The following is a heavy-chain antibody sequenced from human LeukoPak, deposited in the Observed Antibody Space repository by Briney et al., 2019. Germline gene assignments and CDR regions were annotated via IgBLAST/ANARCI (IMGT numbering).Heavy chain of an antibody. V-gene: IGHV7-4-1*02. J-gene: IGHJ4*02. Sequence: ASVKVSCKASTYMIPGYYMHWVRQAPGQGLEWMGWINTNTGNPTYAQGFTGRFVFSLDTSVSTAYLQISSLKAEDTAVYYCARDVIHWGQGTLVTVSS. CDR1: TYMIPGYY. CDR3: ARDVIH. D-gene: IGHD3-16*02. CDR2: INTNTGNP.